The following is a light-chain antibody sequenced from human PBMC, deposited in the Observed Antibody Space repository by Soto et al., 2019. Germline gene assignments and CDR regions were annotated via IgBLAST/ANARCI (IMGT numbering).Light chain of an antibody. Sequence: EIVLTQSPATLSLSPGERATLSCRASQSVGSSLAWYQQRPGQAPRLLIYDASNRATGIPARFSGSGSRTDFTLTISSLEPEDFAVYYCQQRSNWPPTLTFGGGTKVEIK. V-gene: IGKV3-11*01. CDR3: QQRSNWPPTLT. CDR1: QSVGSS. J-gene: IGKJ4*01. CDR2: DAS.